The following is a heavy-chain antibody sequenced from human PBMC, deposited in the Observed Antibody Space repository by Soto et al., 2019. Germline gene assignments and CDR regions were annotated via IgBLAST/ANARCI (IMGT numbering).Heavy chain of an antibody. CDR2: IWYDGSNK. J-gene: IGHJ6*02. Sequence: PGGSLRLSCAASGFTFSSYGMHWVRQAPGKGLEWVAVIWYDGSNKYYADSVKGRFTISRDNSKNTLYLQMNSLRAEDTAVYYCTTDPWGAATVSYYYYGMDVWGQGTTVTVSS. CDR3: TTDPWGAATVSYYYYGMDV. CDR1: GFTFSSYG. V-gene: IGHV3-33*01. D-gene: IGHD4-4*01.